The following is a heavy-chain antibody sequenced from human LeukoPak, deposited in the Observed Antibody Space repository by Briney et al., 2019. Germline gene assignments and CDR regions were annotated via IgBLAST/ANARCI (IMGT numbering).Heavy chain of an antibody. CDR1: GFTFMTYG. V-gene: IGHV3-33*01. Sequence: GGALRLSCATSGFTFMTYGMHWVRPAPGKGRAWVAVTWYDGSNEYYADSVKGRFTISRHNSRNTLYLQMNSLRVEDTAVYYCARDKRRDGYNSDAFDFWGQGTMVTVSS. D-gene: IGHD5-24*01. CDR2: TWYDGSNE. J-gene: IGHJ3*01. CDR3: ARDKRRDGYNSDAFDF.